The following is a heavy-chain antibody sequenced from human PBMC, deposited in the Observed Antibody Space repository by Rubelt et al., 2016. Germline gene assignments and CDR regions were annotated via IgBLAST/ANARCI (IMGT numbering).Heavy chain of an antibody. V-gene: IGHV1-18*01. J-gene: IGHJ4*02. Sequence: QVQLVQSGAEVKKPGASVKVSCKASGYTFTSYGISWVRQAPGQGLEWMGWISAYNGNTNNAEKLKGRVTMTTDTSTSTAYRELRSLRADDTAVNYCVGGEPADYWGQGTLVTVSS. CDR2: ISAYNGNT. CDR1: GYTFTSYG. D-gene: IGHD3-10*01. CDR3: VGGEPADY.